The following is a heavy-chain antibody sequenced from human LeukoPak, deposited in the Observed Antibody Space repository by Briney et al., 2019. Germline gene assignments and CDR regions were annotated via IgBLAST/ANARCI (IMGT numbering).Heavy chain of an antibody. D-gene: IGHD1-26*01. CDR3: ARGVHSGSYWVSPFDY. V-gene: IGHV4-30-2*01. CDR1: GGSISSGGYY. CDR2: IYHSGST. J-gene: IGHJ4*02. Sequence: PSETLSLTCTVSGGSISSGGYYWSWIRQPPGKGLEWIGYIYHSGSTYYNPSLKSRVTISVDRSKNQFSLKLSSVTAADTAVYYCARGVHSGSYWVSPFDYWGQGTLVTVSS.